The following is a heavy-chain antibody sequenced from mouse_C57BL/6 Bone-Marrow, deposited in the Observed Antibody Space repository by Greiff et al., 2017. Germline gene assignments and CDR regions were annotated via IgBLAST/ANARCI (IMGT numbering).Heavy chain of an antibody. CDR1: GFTFSSYA. CDR2: ISDGGSYT. Sequence: EVQGVESGGGLVKPGGSLKLSCAASGFTFSSYAMSWVRQTPEKRLEWVATISDGGSYTYYPDNVKGRFTISRDNAKTNLYLQMSHLKSGDTAMYYGARDPITTVVANYFDYGGQGTTLTVSS. J-gene: IGHJ2*01. D-gene: IGHD1-1*01. CDR3: ARDPITTVVANYFDY. V-gene: IGHV5-4*01.